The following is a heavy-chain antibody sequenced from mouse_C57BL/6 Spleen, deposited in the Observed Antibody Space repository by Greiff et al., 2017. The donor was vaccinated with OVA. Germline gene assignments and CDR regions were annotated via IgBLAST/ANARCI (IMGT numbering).Heavy chain of an antibody. V-gene: IGHV1-64*01. CDR2: IHPNSGST. Sequence: VKLQQPGAELVKPGASVKLSCKASGYTFTSYWMHWVKQRPGQGLEWIGMIHPNSGSTNYNEKFKSKATLTVDKSSSTAYMQLSSLTSEDSAVYYCARITTVVATYRYFDVWGTGTTVTVSS. D-gene: IGHD1-1*01. CDR3: ARITTVVATYRYFDV. J-gene: IGHJ1*03. CDR1: GYTFTSYW.